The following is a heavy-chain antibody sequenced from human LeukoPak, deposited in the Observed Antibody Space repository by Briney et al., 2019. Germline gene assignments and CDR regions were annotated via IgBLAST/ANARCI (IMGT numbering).Heavy chain of an antibody. V-gene: IGHV1-69*04. CDR2: IIPILGIA. J-gene: IGHJ4*02. CDR3: AKGKPVAVGLDY. D-gene: IGHD2-15*01. Sequence: SVKVSCKASGGTFSSYAISWVRQAPGQGLEWMGRIIPILGIANYAQKFQGRVTITADKSTSTAYMELSSLRSEDTAVYYCAKGKPVAVGLDYWGQGTLVTVSS. CDR1: GGTFSSYA.